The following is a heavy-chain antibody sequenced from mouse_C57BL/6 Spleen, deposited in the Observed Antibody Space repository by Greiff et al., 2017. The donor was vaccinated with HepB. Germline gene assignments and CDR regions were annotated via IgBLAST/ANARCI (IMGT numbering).Heavy chain of an antibody. CDR1: GYTFTSYW. V-gene: IGHV1-61*01. CDR3: ARERHYYGSSYEYFDV. CDR2: IYPSDSET. D-gene: IGHD1-1*01. Sequence: VQLQQPGAELVRPGSSVKLSCKASGYTFTSYWMDWVKQRPGQGLEWIGNIYPSDSETHYNQKFKDKATLTVDKSSSTAYMQLSSLTSEDSAVYYCARERHYYGSSYEYFDVWGTGTTVTGSS. J-gene: IGHJ1*03.